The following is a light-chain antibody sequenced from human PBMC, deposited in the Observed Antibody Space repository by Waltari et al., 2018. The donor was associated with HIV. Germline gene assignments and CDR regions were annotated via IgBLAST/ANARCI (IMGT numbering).Light chain of an antibody. V-gene: IGLV1-47*01. J-gene: IGLJ3*02. CDR1: SSNIGSHY. Sequence: QSVLTQPPSVSGTPGQRVSISCSGSSSNIGSHYVYWYQQLPGTAPKLLIYRNNQRPSGVPDRFSGSKSGTSASLAISGLRSEDEADYYCAAWDDSLSGPWVFGGGTKLTVL. CDR3: AAWDDSLSGPWV. CDR2: RNN.